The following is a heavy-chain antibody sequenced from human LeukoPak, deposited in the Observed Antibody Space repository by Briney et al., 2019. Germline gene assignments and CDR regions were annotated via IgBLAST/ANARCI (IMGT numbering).Heavy chain of an antibody. J-gene: IGHJ4*02. CDR2: IYYSGIT. CDR3: ARQSSGRYYFDY. D-gene: IGHD3-16*02. CDR1: GGSISSSSHD. Sequence: SETLSLTCTVSGGSISSSSHDWGWIRQPPGKGLEWIGSIYYSGITYYNSSLKSRVTISVDTSKNQFSLKLSSVTAAETAAYYCARQSSGRYYFDYWGQGALVTVSS. V-gene: IGHV4-39*01.